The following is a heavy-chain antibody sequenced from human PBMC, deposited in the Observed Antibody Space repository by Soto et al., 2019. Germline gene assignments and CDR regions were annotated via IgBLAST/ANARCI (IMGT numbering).Heavy chain of an antibody. CDR2: ISNGGGT. V-gene: IGHV3-53*02. J-gene: IGHJ4*02. CDR3: ARDHASGSDDF. CDR1: GFTVSSTY. Sequence: DVQLVETGGGLIQPGGSLRLSCAASGFTVSSTYMSWVLQAPGKGLEWVSTISNGGGTYYAASVKGRCTISRDNSQNTLYLQINSLSYEDTAVYFCARDHASGSDDFRGQGNLVTVSS. D-gene: IGHD3-3*01.